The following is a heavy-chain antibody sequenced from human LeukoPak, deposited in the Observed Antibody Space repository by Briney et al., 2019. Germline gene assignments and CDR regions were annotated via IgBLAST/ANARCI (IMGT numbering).Heavy chain of an antibody. V-gene: IGHV4-59*08. CDR1: GGSINRYY. J-gene: IGHJ4*02. D-gene: IGHD1-26*01. Sequence: SETLSLTCTISGGSINRYYWSWIRQPPGKRLEWIGHVSYSGSTRYNHSLVSRVAIPVDTSKNQISLRLISVTAADTAVYDCARHKGGATYDCWGRGTLVTVS. CDR2: VSYSGST. CDR3: ARHKGGATYDC.